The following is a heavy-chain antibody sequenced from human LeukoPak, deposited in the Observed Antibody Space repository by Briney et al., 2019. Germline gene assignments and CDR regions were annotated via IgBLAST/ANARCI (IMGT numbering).Heavy chain of an antibody. Sequence: PGGSLRLSCAASGFTFSSYAMHWVRQAPGKGLEWVAVISYDGSNKYYADSVKGRFTISRDNSKNTLCLQMNSLRAEDTAVNFCAKNREYYSSWYGDYWGQGTLVTVSS. CDR1: GFTFSSYA. CDR2: ISYDGSNK. V-gene: IGHV3-30-3*02. D-gene: IGHD6-13*01. CDR3: AKNREYYSSWYGDY. J-gene: IGHJ4*02.